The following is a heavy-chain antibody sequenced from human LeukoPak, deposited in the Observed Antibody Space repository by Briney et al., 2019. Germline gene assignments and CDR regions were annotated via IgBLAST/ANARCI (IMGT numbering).Heavy chain of an antibody. D-gene: IGHD3-10*01. CDR1: GYSFITYW. J-gene: IGHJ4*02. CDR3: ATHYGSGTYKLGY. Sequence: GESLKISCKGSGYSFITYWISWVRHIPGKGLEWMGRIDPTDSSTKYSPSFQGHVTISADKSISTAYLQWRSLKASDTAMYYCATHYGSGTYKLGYWGQGTLVTVSS. CDR2: IDPTDSST. V-gene: IGHV5-10-1*01.